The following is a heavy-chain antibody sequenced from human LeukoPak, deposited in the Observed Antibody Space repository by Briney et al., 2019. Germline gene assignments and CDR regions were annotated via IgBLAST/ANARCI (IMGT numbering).Heavy chain of an antibody. D-gene: IGHD6-13*01. CDR3: VHVDGSRWYGAYYYAVDV. V-gene: IGHV2-5*02. CDR2: IYRDDNN. CDR1: GFSLSTSELT. J-gene: IGHJ6*02. Sequence: SGPSLVKPTQTLTLTCSFSGFSLSTSELTVGWIRQPPGKALEWLALIYRDDNNHYSPSLRSRLTITKDTSKNRVVLTMTNMDPVDTATYYCVHVDGSRWYGAYYYAVDVWGQGTTVTVSS.